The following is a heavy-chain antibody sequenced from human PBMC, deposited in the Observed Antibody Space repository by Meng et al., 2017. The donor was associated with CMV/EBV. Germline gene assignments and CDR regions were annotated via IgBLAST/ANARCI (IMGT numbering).Heavy chain of an antibody. CDR1: GFTFSSYW. Sequence: GESLKISCAASGFTFSSYWISWVRQAPGKGLEWVANIKQDGSEKYYVDSGKGRFTISRDNAKNSLYLQMNSLRAEDTAVYYCARPLHYDFWSGYYPSGTYYYYGMDVWGQGTTVTVSS. V-gene: IGHV3-7*01. CDR2: IKQDGSEK. D-gene: IGHD3-3*01. CDR3: ARPLHYDFWSGYYPSGTYYYYGMDV. J-gene: IGHJ6*02.